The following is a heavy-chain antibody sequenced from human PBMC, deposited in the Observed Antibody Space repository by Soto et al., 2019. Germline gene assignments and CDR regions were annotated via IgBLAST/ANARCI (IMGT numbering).Heavy chain of an antibody. CDR2: IYWDDDK. D-gene: IGHD3-9*01. Sequence: QITLKESGPTLVKPTQTLTLTCTFSGFSLSTSGVAVGWIRQPPGKALEWLALIYWDDDKRYSPSLKSRLTITKDTSKNQVVLTMTTMDPVDTATYYCAHTAYYAILTGLGDNWFDPWGQGTLVTVSS. CDR3: AHTAYYAILTGLGDNWFDP. V-gene: IGHV2-5*02. CDR1: GFSLSTSGVA. J-gene: IGHJ5*02.